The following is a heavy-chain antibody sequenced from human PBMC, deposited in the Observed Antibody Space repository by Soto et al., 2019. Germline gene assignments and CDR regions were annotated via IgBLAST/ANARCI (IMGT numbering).Heavy chain of an antibody. J-gene: IGHJ4*02. V-gene: IGHV3-23*01. D-gene: IGHD3-22*01. CDR1: GFTFSSYA. CDR2: ISGSGVST. Sequence: PGGSLRLSCAASGFTFSSYAMNWVRQAPGKGLEWVSAISGSGVSTYYADSVKGRFTISRDNSKNTLYLQMNSLRAEGTAVYYCAKSPGMYYYDSSGYYHYDYWGQGTLVTVSS. CDR3: AKSPGMYYYDSSGYYHYDY.